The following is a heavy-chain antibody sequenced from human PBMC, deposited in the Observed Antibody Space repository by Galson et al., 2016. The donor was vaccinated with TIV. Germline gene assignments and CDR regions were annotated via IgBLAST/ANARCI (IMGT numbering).Heavy chain of an antibody. Sequence: TLSLTCTVSGASIRDGDSFWSWIRQPPGKGLEWIGYIYYSGSTFYNPSLKRRITISLDTSKNQFSLKVTSVTAADTAVYYCARKAGNYYYAMDVWGQGTKVTVSS. V-gene: IGHV4-30-4*01. CDR1: GASIRDGDSF. CDR3: ARKAGNYYYAMDV. J-gene: IGHJ6*02. CDR2: IYYSGST.